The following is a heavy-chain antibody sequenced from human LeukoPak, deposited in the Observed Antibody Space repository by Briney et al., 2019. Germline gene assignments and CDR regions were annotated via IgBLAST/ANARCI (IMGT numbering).Heavy chain of an antibody. J-gene: IGHJ5*02. D-gene: IGHD3-10*01. CDR2: IQYDESLK. Sequence: GGSLRLSCEASGFTFSRFGMNCVRQAPGKGLEWVAFIQYDESLKCYLGSVKGRFATSRDNSKNTVYLQMNSLRVEDTAVYYCAKDQGVVGSYDAWVQGTLVTVSS. CDR1: GFTFSRFG. V-gene: IGHV3-30*02. CDR3: AKDQGVVGSYDA.